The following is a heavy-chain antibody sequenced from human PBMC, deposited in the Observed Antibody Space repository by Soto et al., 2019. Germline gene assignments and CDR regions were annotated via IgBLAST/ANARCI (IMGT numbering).Heavy chain of an antibody. V-gene: IGHV3-9*01. CDR2: ISWNSGSI. CDR1: GFTFDDYA. D-gene: IGHD2-8*01. Sequence: PGGSLRLSCAASGFTFDDYAMHWVRQAPGKGLEWVSGISWNSGSIGYADSVKGRFTISRDNAKNSLYLQMNSLRAEDTALYYCAKVRMVYATRWYYMDVWGKGTTVTVSS. CDR3: AKVRMVYATRWYYMDV. J-gene: IGHJ6*03.